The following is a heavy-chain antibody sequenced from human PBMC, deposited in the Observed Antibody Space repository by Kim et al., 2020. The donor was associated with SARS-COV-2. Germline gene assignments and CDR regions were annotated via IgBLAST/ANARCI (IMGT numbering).Heavy chain of an antibody. J-gene: IGHJ6*03. Sequence: SETLSLTCAVYGGSSSGYYWSWIRQPPGKGLEWIGEFSQSGSTNYNPSLKSRVTISVDTSKNQFSLKVRLVTVADTAVYYCARRRQRTAARDDYYMDVWGKGTTVTVS. D-gene: IGHD6-25*01. V-gene: IGHV4-34*01. CDR2: FSQSGST. CDR3: ARRRQRTAARDDYYMDV. CDR1: GGSSSGYY.